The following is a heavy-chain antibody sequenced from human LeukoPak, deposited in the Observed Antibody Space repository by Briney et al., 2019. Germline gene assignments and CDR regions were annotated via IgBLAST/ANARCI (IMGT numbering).Heavy chain of an antibody. Sequence: GGSLRLSCAASGFTFRTYGMNWVRQAPGKGLEWVAIISYDGSNEDYADSVKGRFTISRDNAQSSLYLQMNSLRAEDTAVYYCARDEGYYYDSSDYWGQGTLVTVSS. CDR2: ISYDGSNE. CDR3: ARDEGYYYDSSDY. J-gene: IGHJ4*02. CDR1: GFTFRTYG. V-gene: IGHV3-30*03. D-gene: IGHD3-22*01.